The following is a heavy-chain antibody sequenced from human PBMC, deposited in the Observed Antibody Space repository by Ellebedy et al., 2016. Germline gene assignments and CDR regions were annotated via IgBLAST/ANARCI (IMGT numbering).Heavy chain of an antibody. CDR1: GYTFTSYG. D-gene: IGHD6-6*01. Sequence: ASVKVSCKASGYTFTSYGISWVRQAPGQGLEWMGWISAYNGNTNYAQKLQGRVTMTKDRSTSTAYMELRSPRSDDTAVYYRSSGGRGSSIGHFDYWGHGTLVTVSS. J-gene: IGHJ4*01. CDR3: SSGGRGSSIGHFDY. V-gene: IGHV1-18*04. CDR2: ISAYNGNT.